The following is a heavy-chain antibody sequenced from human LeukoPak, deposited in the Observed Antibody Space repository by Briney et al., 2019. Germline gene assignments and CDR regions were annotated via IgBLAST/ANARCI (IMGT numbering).Heavy chain of an antibody. CDR2: INPNSDGT. CDR1: GYTFTGYY. V-gene: IGHV1-2*02. J-gene: IGHJ4*02. D-gene: IGHD4-17*01. Sequence: GASVKVSCKASGYTFTGYYMHWVRQAPGQGLEWMGWINPNSDGTNSAQKFQGRVTMTRDTSISTAYMELSRLTSDDTAVYFCAREERGYGDFWVYWGQGTLVTVSS. CDR3: AREERGYGDFWVY.